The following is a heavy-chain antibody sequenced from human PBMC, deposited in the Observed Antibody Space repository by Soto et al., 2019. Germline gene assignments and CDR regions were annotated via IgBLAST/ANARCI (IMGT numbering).Heavy chain of an antibody. CDR2: ISDDGART. CDR3: TRGPRPSSVGTGAV. Sequence: GGSLRLSCVASGFVFEVYWMHWVRQVPGKGLEWVSRISDDGARTDYADSVRGRFTISRDNANNALYLQMNALRGEDTAVYFCTRGPRPSSVGTGAVWDRGALVTVSS. V-gene: IGHV3-74*01. D-gene: IGHD2-2*01. CDR1: GFVFEVYW. J-gene: IGHJ4*02.